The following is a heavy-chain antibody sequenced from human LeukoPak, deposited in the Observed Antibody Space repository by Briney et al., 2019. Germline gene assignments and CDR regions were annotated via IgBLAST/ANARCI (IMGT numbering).Heavy chain of an antibody. V-gene: IGHV3-7*05. CDR3: VRGSSGTVVRGIAWAWFDP. D-gene: IGHD3-10*01. Sequence: PGGSLRLSCAASGFTFSSQWMSWTRQTPGKGLDWVANIKPDGGETYYVDSVNGRFTISRDNAKNSLYLQMNSLRAEDTAVYYCVRGSSGTVVRGIAWAWFDPWGQGTLVTVSS. CDR2: IKPDGGET. J-gene: IGHJ5*02. CDR1: GFTFSSQW.